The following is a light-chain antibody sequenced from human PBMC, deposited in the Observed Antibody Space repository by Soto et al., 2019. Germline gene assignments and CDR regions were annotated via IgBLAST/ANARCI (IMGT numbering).Light chain of an antibody. CDR2: DVC. Sequence: QSALTQPASVSGSPGQSITISCTGTSSDVGGYNYVSWYQQHPGKAPKLMISDVCNRPSGVSNRFSGSKSGNTASLTISGLQTEDEADYYCSSYTTSSTYVFGTGTKLTVL. V-gene: IGLV2-14*01. CDR3: SSYTTSSTYV. CDR1: SSDVGGYNY. J-gene: IGLJ1*01.